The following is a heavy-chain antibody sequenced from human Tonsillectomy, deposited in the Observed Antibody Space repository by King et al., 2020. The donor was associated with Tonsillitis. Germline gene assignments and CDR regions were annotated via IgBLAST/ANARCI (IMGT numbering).Heavy chain of an antibody. CDR1: GGTFSSYA. D-gene: IGHD1-26*01. J-gene: IGHJ3*02. CDR2: IIPIFGTA. Sequence: QLVQSGAEVKKPGSSVKVSCKASGGTFSSYAISWVRQAPGQGLEWMGGIIPIFGTANYAQKFQGRVTITADESTSTAYMELSSLRSEDTAVYYCATRTSGSYYVGGAFDIWGQGTMVIVSS. CDR3: ATRTSGSYYVGGAFDI. V-gene: IGHV1-69*12.